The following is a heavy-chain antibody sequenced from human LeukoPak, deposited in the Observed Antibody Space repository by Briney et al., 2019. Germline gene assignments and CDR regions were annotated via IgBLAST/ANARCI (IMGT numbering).Heavy chain of an antibody. J-gene: IGHJ4*02. Sequence: GGSLRLSCVASGILVSSNYMSWVRQAPGKGLEWVSFIDSTGSTYYADSVKGRFTISRDNSRNTLYLQMNSLRAEDTAVYYCAKDQLWGDYYDTSGYPTFDYWGQGTLVTVSS. CDR2: IDSTGST. D-gene: IGHD3-22*01. CDR1: GILVSSNY. CDR3: AKDQLWGDYYDTSGYPTFDY. V-gene: IGHV3-66*01.